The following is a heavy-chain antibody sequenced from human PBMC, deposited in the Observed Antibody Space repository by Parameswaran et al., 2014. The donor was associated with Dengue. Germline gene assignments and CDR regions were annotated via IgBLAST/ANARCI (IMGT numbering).Heavy chain of an antibody. V-gene: IGHV1-18*01. D-gene: IGHD2-15*01. Sequence: WVRQAPGQGLEWMGWISAYNGNTNYAQRLQGRVTMTTDTSTSTAYMELRSLRSDDTAVYYCARALSGDIVVVVAAPYYYYMDVWGKGTTVTVSS. J-gene: IGHJ6*03. CDR2: ISAYNGNT. CDR3: ARALSGDIVVVVAAPYYYYMDV.